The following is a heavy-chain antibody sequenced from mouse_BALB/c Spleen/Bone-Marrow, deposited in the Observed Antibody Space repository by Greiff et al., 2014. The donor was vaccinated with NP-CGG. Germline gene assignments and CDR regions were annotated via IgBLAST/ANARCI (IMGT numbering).Heavy chain of an antibody. CDR1: GFTFSSYA. V-gene: IGHV5-6-5*01. D-gene: IGHD2-2*01. CDR2: ISSGGST. Sequence: DVQLVESGGGLVKPGGSLKLSCAASGFTFSSYAMSWVRQTPEKRLEWVASISSGGSTYYPDSVKGRFTISRDNARNILYLQMSSLRSEDTAMYYCAREMVTGFAHWGQGTLVTVSA. J-gene: IGHJ3*01. CDR3: AREMVTGFAH.